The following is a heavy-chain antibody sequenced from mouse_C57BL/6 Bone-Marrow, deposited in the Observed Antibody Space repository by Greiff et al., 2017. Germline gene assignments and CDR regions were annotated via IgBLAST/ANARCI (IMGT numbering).Heavy chain of an antibody. V-gene: IGHV1-82*01. J-gene: IGHJ2*01. CDR1: GYAFSSSW. CDR2: IYPGDGDT. CDR3: ARYYGNYFDY. D-gene: IGHD2-1*01. Sequence: VQLQESGPELVKPGASVKISCKASGYAFSSSWMNWVKQRPGKGLEWIGRIYPGDGDTNYNGKFKGKATLTADKSSSTAYMQLSSLTSEDSAVYFCARYYGNYFDYWGQGTTLTVSS.